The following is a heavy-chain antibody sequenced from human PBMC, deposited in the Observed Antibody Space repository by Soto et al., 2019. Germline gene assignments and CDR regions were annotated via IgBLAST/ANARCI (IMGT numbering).Heavy chain of an antibody. CDR2: ISSNGGST. CDR1: GFTFSSYA. V-gene: IGHV3-23*01. CDR3: AKDNGPPGTRDWYFDL. J-gene: IGHJ2*01. D-gene: IGHD2-8*01. Sequence: EVQLLESGGGLVQPGESLRLSCAASGFTFSSYAMSWVRQAPGKGLECVSGISSNGGSTYYADSVKGRFTISRDNSKNTLYLLMNSLRVEDTARYYCAKDNGPPGTRDWYFDLWGRGTLVTVSS.